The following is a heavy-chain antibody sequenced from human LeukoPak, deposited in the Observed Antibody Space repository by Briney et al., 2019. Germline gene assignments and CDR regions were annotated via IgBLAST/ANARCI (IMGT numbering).Heavy chain of an antibody. V-gene: IGHV1-2*04. Sequence: SVKVYCKTSGFTFTGYYIHWVRQAPGQGLEWMGWINANSGGTNYAQQFQGWVTMTRDTSISTAYMELSRLRSDDTAMYYCARDSSTVTTPYFDFWGQGTLVTVSS. CDR3: ARDSSTVTTPYFDF. J-gene: IGHJ4*02. CDR2: INANSGGT. D-gene: IGHD4-11*01. CDR1: GFTFTGYY.